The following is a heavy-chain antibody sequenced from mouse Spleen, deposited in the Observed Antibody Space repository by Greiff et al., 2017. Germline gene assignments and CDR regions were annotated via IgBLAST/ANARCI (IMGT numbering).Heavy chain of an antibody. D-gene: IGHD2-3*01. J-gene: IGHJ3*01. CDR3: AREGDGYYGDWFAY. CDR2: IWAGGST. V-gene: IGHV2-9*02. CDR1: GFSLTSYG. Sequence: QVQLQQSGPGLVAPSQSLSITCTVSGFSLTSYGVHWVRQPPGKGLEWLGVIWAGGSTNYNSALMSRLSISKDNSKSQVFLKMNSLQTDDTAMYYCAREGDGYYGDWFAYWGQGTLVTVSA.